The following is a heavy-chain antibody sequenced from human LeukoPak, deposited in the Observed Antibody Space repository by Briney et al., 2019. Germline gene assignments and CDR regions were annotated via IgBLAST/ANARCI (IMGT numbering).Heavy chain of an antibody. J-gene: IGHJ4*02. V-gene: IGHV1-24*01. Sequence: ASVNVSCKVSVYTLTELSMHWVRQAPGKGLEWMGGFDPEDGETIYAQKFQGRVTMTRNTSISTAYMELSRLRSEDTAVYYCARGAPGSYCSGGSCPYFDYWGQGTLISVSS. CDR2: FDPEDGET. D-gene: IGHD2-15*01. CDR3: ARGAPGSYCSGGSCPYFDY. CDR1: VYTLTELS.